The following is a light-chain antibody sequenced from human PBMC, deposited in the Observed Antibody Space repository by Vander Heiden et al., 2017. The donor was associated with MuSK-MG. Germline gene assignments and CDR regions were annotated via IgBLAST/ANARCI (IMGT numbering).Light chain of an antibody. CDR3: SSYAGSNIV. CDR1: SSDVGGYNY. CDR2: EVS. V-gene: IGLV2-8*01. Sequence: QSALTQPPSASGSPGQSVTISCTGTSSDVGGYNYVSWYQHHPGKAPKLMIFEVSKRPSGVPDRFSGSKSGNTASLTASGLQAEDEAYYYCSSYAGSNIVFGGGTKLTVL. J-gene: IGLJ2*01.